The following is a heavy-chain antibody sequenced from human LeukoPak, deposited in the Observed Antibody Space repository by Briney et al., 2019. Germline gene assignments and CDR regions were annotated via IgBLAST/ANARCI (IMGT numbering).Heavy chain of an antibody. D-gene: IGHD1-26*01. CDR3: ASAYSGSYPFDH. Sequence: PSETLSLTCNVSGGSISSYYWSWIRQPPGQGLEWIGSIYYSGSSNHNPSLESRVTISVDTSKNQFSLKLNSVTAADTAVYYCASAYSGSYPFDHWGQGTLVSVSS. CDR2: IYYSGSS. CDR1: GGSISSYY. V-gene: IGHV4-59*01. J-gene: IGHJ4*02.